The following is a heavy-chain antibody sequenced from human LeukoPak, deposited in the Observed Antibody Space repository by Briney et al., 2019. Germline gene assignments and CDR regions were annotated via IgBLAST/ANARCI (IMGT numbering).Heavy chain of an antibody. V-gene: IGHV1-3*01. CDR2: ISADSGNT. CDR1: GYTFTTYG. Sequence: ASVKVSCKASGYTFTTYGIHWVRQAPGQRLKWMGWISADSGNTEYSQKFQGRVTISRDTSASTAYMELSSLISEDTAVYYCARGGCSTGNCYASWLDPWGQGTLVTVSS. D-gene: IGHD2-15*01. CDR3: ARGGCSTGNCYASWLDP. J-gene: IGHJ5*02.